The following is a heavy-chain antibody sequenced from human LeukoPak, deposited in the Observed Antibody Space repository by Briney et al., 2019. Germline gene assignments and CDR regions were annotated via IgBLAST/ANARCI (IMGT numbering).Heavy chain of an antibody. CDR2: ISYDGSNK. Sequence: PGRSLRLSCAASGFTFSSYAMHWVRQAPGKGLEWVAVISYDGSNKYYADSVKGRFTISRDNSKNTLYLQMNSLRAEDTAVYYCARAAYGSGSSPADYWGQGTLATVSS. D-gene: IGHD3-10*01. J-gene: IGHJ4*02. CDR1: GFTFSSYA. V-gene: IGHV3-30-3*01. CDR3: ARAAYGSGSSPADY.